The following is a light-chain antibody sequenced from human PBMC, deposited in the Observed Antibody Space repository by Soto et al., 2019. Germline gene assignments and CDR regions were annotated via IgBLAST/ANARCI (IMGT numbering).Light chain of an antibody. Sequence: DIQMTQSPSSLSASVGDRVTIACRASQDISIYLAWFQQKPGKDPKALIFGASSLQSGVTSKFSGSGSGTDFTLTIDSLQPEDFATYDCQQYHSYPPSFGQGTKVEIK. V-gene: IGKV1-16*02. CDR3: QQYHSYPPS. J-gene: IGKJ1*01. CDR1: QDISIY. CDR2: GAS.